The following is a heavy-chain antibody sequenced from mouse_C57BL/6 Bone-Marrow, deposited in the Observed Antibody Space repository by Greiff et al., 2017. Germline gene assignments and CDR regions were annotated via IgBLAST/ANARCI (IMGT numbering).Heavy chain of an antibody. CDR1: GYTFTSYW. J-gene: IGHJ2*01. V-gene: IGHV1-50*01. Sequence: QVQLQQPGAELVKPGASVKLSCKASGYTFTSYWMQWVKQRPGQGLEWIGEIDPSDSYTNYNQKFKGKATLTVDTSSSTAYMQLSSLTSEDSAVYYCALITTVVAGGYWGQGTTLTVSS. CDR3: ALITTVVAGGY. CDR2: IDPSDSYT. D-gene: IGHD1-1*01.